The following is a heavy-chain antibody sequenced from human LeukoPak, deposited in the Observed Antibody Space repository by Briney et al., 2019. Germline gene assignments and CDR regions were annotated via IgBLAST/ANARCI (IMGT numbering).Heavy chain of an antibody. CDR3: VACSSGSCYGDRFDP. CDR1: GFTFNNYA. J-gene: IGHJ5*02. Sequence: GGSLRLSCAASGFTFNNYAMSWGRQAPGKGLEWVSAVSGSGDSYYADSVKGRFPISRDNSKNTLYLQMNSLRAEDTAVYYCVACSSGSCYGDRFDPWGQGTLVTVSS. D-gene: IGHD2-2*01. V-gene: IGHV3-23*01. CDR2: VSGSGDS.